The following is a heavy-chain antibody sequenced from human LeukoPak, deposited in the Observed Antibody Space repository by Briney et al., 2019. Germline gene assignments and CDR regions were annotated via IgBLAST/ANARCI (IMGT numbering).Heavy chain of an antibody. CDR3: ARDNSVRDEAWWFSP. CDR2: INRDGSST. J-gene: IGHJ5*02. V-gene: IGHV3-74*01. CDR1: GIIFSNYW. D-gene: IGHD5-24*01. Sequence: GGSLRLSCAASGIIFSNYWMHWVRQAPGKGLVWVSRINRDGSSTSYADSVKGRFTISRDNAKNTLYLQMNSLRAEDTAVYYCARDNSVRDEAWWFSPWGQGTLVTVSS.